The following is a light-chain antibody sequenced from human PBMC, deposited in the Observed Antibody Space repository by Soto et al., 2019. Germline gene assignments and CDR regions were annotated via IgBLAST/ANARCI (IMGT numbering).Light chain of an antibody. J-gene: IGKJ3*01. V-gene: IGKV1-5*01. Sequence: DIHMTQSPSTLSASVGDRVTVTCRASQHITTWLAWYQQKPGEAPKLLISDASSLQSGVPSGFSGTGSGTEFTLTISRLQPDDFATYYCQQYSNYPFTFGPGTKVDIK. CDR1: QHITTW. CDR3: QQYSNYPFT. CDR2: DAS.